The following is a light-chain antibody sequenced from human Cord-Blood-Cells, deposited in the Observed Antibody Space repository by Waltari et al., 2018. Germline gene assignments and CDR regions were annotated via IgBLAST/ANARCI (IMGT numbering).Light chain of an antibody. CDR1: QIVSSSY. CDR2: GAS. V-gene: IGKV3-20*01. J-gene: IGKJ1*01. CDR3: QQYGSSPWT. Sequence: EIVLTQSPATPSLSPGERATLSCRASQIVSSSYLAWYQQKPGQAPRLLIYGASSRATGIPDRFSGSGSGTDFTLTISRLEPEDFAVYYCQQYGSSPWTFGQGTKVEIK.